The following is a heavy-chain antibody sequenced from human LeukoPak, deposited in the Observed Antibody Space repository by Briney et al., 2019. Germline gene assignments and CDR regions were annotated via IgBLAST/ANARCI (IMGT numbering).Heavy chain of an antibody. D-gene: IGHD5-12*01. CDR1: GFTFSSYG. CDR3: ARRGYSGYDYGMDV. V-gene: IGHV3-30*03. Sequence: GGSLRLSCAASGFTFSSYGMHWVRQAPGKGLEWVAVISYDGSNKYYADSVKGRFTISRDNSKNTLYLQMNSLRAEDTAVYYCARRGYSGYDYGMDVWGQGTTVTVSS. J-gene: IGHJ6*02. CDR2: ISYDGSNK.